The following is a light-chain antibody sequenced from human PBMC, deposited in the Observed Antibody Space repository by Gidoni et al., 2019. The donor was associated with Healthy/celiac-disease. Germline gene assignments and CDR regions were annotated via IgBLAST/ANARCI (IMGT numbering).Light chain of an antibody. CDR3: QQYNNWPQRT. V-gene: IGKV3-15*01. J-gene: IGKJ1*01. Sequence: EIVMTHSPATLSVSPGDSATLSCRASQSGSSNLAWYQQKPGQAPRLLIYGASTRATGIPARFSGSGSGTEFTLTISSLQSEDVAVYYCQQYNNWPQRTFGQGTKVEIK. CDR1: QSGSSN. CDR2: GAS.